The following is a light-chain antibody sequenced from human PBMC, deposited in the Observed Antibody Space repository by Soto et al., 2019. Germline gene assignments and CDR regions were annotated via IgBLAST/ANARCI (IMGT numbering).Light chain of an antibody. CDR1: QNSSNW. V-gene: IGKV1-5*01. Sequence: DIQMTQSPSTLSASVGDRVTITCRASQNSSNWLAGYQQRPGRAPNLLIHDASTLESGVPSRFSGSGSVTECTVTISSLQPDDFATYYCQQYYTLYTFGHGTKLEIK. CDR2: DAS. J-gene: IGKJ2*01. CDR3: QQYYTLYT.